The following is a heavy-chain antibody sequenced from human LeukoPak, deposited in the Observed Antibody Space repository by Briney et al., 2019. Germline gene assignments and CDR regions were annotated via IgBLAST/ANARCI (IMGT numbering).Heavy chain of an antibody. Sequence: WASVKVSCKASGYTFTSYGISWVRQAPGQGLEWMGWISAYNGNTNYAQKLQGRVTMTTDTSTSTAYMELRSLRSDDAALYYCARDECTSSSCYCGHWGQGTLVTVSS. J-gene: IGHJ4*02. D-gene: IGHD2-2*01. CDR3: ARDECTSSSCYCGH. CDR2: ISAYNGNT. V-gene: IGHV1-18*01. CDR1: GYTFTSYG.